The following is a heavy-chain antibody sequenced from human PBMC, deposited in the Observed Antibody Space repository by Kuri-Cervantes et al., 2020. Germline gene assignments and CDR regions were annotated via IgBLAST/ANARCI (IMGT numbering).Heavy chain of an antibody. J-gene: IGHJ6*03. CDR2: IIPIFGTA. Sequence: SVKVSCKASGGTFSSYAISWVRQAPGQGLEWMGGIIPIFGTANYAQKFQGRVTITTDESTSTAYMELSSLRSDDTAVYYCARDGTVAGTSTLDYYMDVWGKGTTVTVSS. V-gene: IGHV1-69*05. CDR1: GGTFSSYA. CDR3: ARDGTVAGTSTLDYYMDV. D-gene: IGHD6-19*01.